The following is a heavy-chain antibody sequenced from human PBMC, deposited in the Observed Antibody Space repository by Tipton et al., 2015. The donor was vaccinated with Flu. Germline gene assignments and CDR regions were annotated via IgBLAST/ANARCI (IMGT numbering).Heavy chain of an antibody. CDR1: GGSISSYY. V-gene: IGHV3-23*01. D-gene: IGHD3-22*01. Sequence: LSLTCTVSGGSISSYYWSWIRQPPGKGLEWVSAISGSGGSTYYADSVKGRFTISRDNSKNTLYLQMNSLRAEDTAVYYCAKGGRSVVIPFDYWGQGTLVTVSS. CDR2: ISGSGGST. J-gene: IGHJ4*02. CDR3: AKGGRSVVIPFDY.